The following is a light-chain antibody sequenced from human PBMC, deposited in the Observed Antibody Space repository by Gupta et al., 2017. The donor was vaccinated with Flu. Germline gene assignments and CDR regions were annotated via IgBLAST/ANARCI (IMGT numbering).Light chain of an antibody. CDR3: LQYTNSPFT. CDR1: QSVTTNY. J-gene: IGKJ3*01. CDR2: GAS. V-gene: IGKV3-20*01. Sequence: EIVLTQSPGTLSLSPGERATLSCRASQSVTTNYLAWFQQKPGQAPRLLMYGASSRAAGIPDRFSGSGSGTDFTLTISRLETEDFAVYYCLQYTNSPFTFGPGTKVDFK.